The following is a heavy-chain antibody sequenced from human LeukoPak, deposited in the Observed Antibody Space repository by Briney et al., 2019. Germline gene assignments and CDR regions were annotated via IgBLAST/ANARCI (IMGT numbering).Heavy chain of an antibody. V-gene: IGHV4-61*01. Sequence: SETLSLTCTVSGGSVSSGSYYWSWIRQPPGKGLEWIGYIYYSGSTYYNPSLKSRVTISVDTSKNQFSLKLSSVTAADTAVYYCARAGYYYGSGSYYNTPHFDYWGQGTLVTVSS. D-gene: IGHD3-10*01. CDR2: IYYSGST. CDR3: ARAGYYYGSGSYYNTPHFDY. J-gene: IGHJ4*02. CDR1: GGSVSSGSYY.